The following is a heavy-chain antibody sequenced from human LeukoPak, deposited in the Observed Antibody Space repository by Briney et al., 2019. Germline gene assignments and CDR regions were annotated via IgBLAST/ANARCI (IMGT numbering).Heavy chain of an antibody. CDR3: ARELFSGAGKGDNDALDI. Sequence: PSETLSLTCTVSGGSISSGSYYWSWIRQPAGKGLEWIGRIYTSGSTNYNPSLKSRVTISVDTSKNQFSLKLSSVTAADTAVYYCARELFSGAGKGDNDALDIWGQGTMVTVSS. CDR1: GGSISSGSYY. V-gene: IGHV4-61*02. CDR2: IYTSGST. J-gene: IGHJ3*02. D-gene: IGHD2-15*01.